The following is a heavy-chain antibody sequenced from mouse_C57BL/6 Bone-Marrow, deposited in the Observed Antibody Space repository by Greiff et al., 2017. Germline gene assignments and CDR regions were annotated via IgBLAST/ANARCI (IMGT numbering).Heavy chain of an antibody. CDR2: IHPNSGST. Sequence: QVQLKQPGAELVKPGASVKLSCKASGYTFTSYWMHWVKQRPGQGLEWIGMIHPNSGSTNYNEKFKSKATLTVDKSSSTAYMQLSSLTSEDSAVYYCAREGYYYGSSLDYWGQGTTLTVSS. V-gene: IGHV1-64*01. D-gene: IGHD1-1*01. CDR1: GYTFTSYW. CDR3: AREGYYYGSSLDY. J-gene: IGHJ2*01.